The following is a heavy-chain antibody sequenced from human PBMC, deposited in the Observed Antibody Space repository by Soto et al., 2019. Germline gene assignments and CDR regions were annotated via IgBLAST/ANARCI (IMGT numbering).Heavy chain of an antibody. D-gene: IGHD1-26*01. J-gene: IGHJ6*01. CDR1: GYTFTSHA. V-gene: IGHV1-3*01. CDR3: ARASGNYYYYAMDV. CDR2: VNGANGKT. Sequence: ASVKVSCKASGYTFTSHAIHWVRQAPGQSLEWMGSVNGANGKTKYSQKFQGRVTITRDTSASTAYMELSSLRSEDPEVHYCARASGNYYYYAMDVLGQGTSVTVSS.